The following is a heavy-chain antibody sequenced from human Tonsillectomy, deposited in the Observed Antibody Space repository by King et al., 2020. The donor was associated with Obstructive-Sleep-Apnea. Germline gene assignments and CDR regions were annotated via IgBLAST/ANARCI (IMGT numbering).Heavy chain of an antibody. J-gene: IGHJ4*02. D-gene: IGHD2-8*01. V-gene: IGHV3-23*04. CDR3: AKDICTNGVCTYDY. Sequence: VQLVESGGGLVQPGGSLILSCAASGFTFNSYAINWLRQAPGKGLEWVSVVCGSGDNTFYADSVKGRFTISRDNSKRTLYLQMNSLRAEDTAVYYCAKDICTNGVCTYDYWGQGTLVTVSS. CDR2: VCGSGDNT. CDR1: GFTFNSYA.